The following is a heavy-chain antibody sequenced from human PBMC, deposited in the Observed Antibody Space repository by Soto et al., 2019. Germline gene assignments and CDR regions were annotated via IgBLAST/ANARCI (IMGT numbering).Heavy chain of an antibody. CDR2: INHSGST. J-gene: IGHJ4*02. D-gene: IGHD3-22*01. V-gene: IGHV4-34*01. Sequence: SETLSLTCAVYGGSFSGYYWSWIRQPPGKGLEWIGEINHSGSTNYNPSLKSRVTISVDTSKNQFSLKLSSVTAADTAVYYCALGWWLSTRIDYWGQGTLVTVSS. CDR1: GGSFSGYY. CDR3: ALGWWLSTRIDY.